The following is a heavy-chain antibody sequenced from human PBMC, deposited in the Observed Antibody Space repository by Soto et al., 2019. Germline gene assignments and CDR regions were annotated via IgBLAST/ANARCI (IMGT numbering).Heavy chain of an antibody. CDR3: AKDTLGGAVVLAGARIDS. D-gene: IGHD2-2*01. CDR1: GLAFNSYA. CDR2: ISGSGGST. V-gene: IGHV3-23*01. Sequence: EVQLLESGGGLVHPGGSLRLSCAASGLAFNSYAMSWVRQAPGKGLEWVSAISGSGGSTYYADSVKGRFTISRDNSKNTLYLQMNSLRAEDTAVYYCAKDTLGGAVVLAGARIDSWGQGDLVTVS. J-gene: IGHJ4*02.